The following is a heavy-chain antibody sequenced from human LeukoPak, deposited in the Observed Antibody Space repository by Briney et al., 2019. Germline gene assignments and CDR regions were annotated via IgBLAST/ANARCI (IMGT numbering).Heavy chain of an antibody. Sequence: SETLSLTCAVYGGSFSGYYWSWIRQPPGKGLEWIGEINHIGSTNYNPSLKSRVTISVDTSKNQFSLKLSSVTAADTAVYYCARGFRYCSSTSCQAHDAFDIWGQGTMVTVSS. CDR1: GGSFSGYY. V-gene: IGHV4-34*01. J-gene: IGHJ3*02. D-gene: IGHD2-2*01. CDR2: INHIGST. CDR3: ARGFRYCSSTSCQAHDAFDI.